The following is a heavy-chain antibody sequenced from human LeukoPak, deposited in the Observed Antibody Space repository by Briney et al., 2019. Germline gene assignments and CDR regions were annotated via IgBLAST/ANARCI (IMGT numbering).Heavy chain of an antibody. CDR3: AKRSGYTTGWFFDF. CDR1: GFSFSSYA. J-gene: IGHJ4*02. V-gene: IGHV3-23*01. D-gene: IGHD6-19*01. CDR2: ISGSGDNT. Sequence: GGSLKLSCAASGFSFSSYAMSWVRQAPGKGLEWVSSISGSGDNTYYAESVKGRFTNSRDNYKNTLFLQMNSLRAEDTAVFYCAKRSGYTTGWFFDFWGQGTLVTVSS.